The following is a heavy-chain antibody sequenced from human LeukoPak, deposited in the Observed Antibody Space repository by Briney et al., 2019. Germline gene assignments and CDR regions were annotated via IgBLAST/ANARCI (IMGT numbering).Heavy chain of an antibody. D-gene: IGHD3-22*01. Sequence: SVKVSCEASGGTFSSYAISWVRQAPGQGLEWMGGIIPIFGTANYAQKFQGRVTITTDESTSTAYMELSSLRSEDTAVYYYARHYDSSGYSLTAFDYWGQGTLVTVSS. J-gene: IGHJ4*02. CDR1: GGTFSSYA. V-gene: IGHV1-69*05. CDR2: IIPIFGTA. CDR3: ARHYDSSGYSLTAFDY.